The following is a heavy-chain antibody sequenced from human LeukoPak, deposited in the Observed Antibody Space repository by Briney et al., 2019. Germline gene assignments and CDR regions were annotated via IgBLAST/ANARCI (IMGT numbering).Heavy chain of an antibody. D-gene: IGHD6-19*01. J-gene: IGHJ3*02. V-gene: IGHV3-13*01. CDR2: IGDAGDT. CDR1: GFTFSSYE. Sequence: GGSLRLSRAASGFTFSSYEMHWVRQGTGKGLEWVSAIGDAGDTYYAGSVKGRFTISRENAKNSLYLQMNSLRAGDTAVYYCAREGEAGTGAYDIWGQGTMVTVSS. CDR3: AREGEAGTGAYDI.